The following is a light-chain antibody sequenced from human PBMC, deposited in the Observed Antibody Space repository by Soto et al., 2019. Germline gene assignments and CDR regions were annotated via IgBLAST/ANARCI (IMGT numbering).Light chain of an antibody. Sequence: QSVLTQPASVSGSPGQSIAISCTGTSSDVGGYDYVSWYQQHPDKAPKLMIYEVTKRPSGVSNRSSGSKSGNTASLTISGLQPEDEADYYCSSHTSGNTRVFGSGTKLTVL. CDR2: EVT. CDR3: SSHTSGNTRV. J-gene: IGLJ1*01. V-gene: IGLV2-14*01. CDR1: SSDVGGYDY.